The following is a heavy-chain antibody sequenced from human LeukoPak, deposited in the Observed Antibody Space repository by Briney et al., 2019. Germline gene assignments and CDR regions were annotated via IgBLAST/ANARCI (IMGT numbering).Heavy chain of an antibody. CDR2: IIPIFGTA. V-gene: IGHV1-69*06. CDR1: GGSFNSYA. Sequence: SVKVSCKASGGSFNSYAMSWVRQAPGQGLEWMGGIIPIFGTANYAQKFQGRVTITADKSTNTAYMELSSLRSEDTAVYYCARSQPLAYFDLWGRGTLVTVSS. J-gene: IGHJ2*01. CDR3: ARSQPLAYFDL.